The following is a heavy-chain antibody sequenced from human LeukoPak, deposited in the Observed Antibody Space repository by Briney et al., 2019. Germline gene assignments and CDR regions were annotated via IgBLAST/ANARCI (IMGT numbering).Heavy chain of an antibody. CDR2: ISGSGGST. D-gene: IGHD6-19*01. J-gene: IGHJ4*02. CDR1: GFTFSSYG. CDR3: AKEGDSSGWYGFDY. Sequence: GGILRLSCAASGFTFSSYGMSWVRQAPGKGPEWVSAISGSGGSTYYADSVKGRFTISRDNSKNTLYLQMNSLRAEDTAVYYCAKEGDSSGWYGFDYWGQGTLVTVSS. V-gene: IGHV3-23*01.